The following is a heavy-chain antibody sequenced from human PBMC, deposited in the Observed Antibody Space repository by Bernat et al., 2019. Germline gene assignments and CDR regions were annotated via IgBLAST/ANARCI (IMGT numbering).Heavy chain of an antibody. J-gene: IGHJ4*02. Sequence: QVQLQESGPGLVKPSETLSLTCTVSGGSISSYYWSWIRQPPGKGLEWIGYIYYSGSTNYNPSLKSRVTISVDTSKNQFSLKLSSVTAADTAVYYCASPSRDYWGQGTLVTVSS. V-gene: IGHV4-59*01. CDR3: ASPSRDY. CDR1: GGSISSYY. CDR2: IYYSGST.